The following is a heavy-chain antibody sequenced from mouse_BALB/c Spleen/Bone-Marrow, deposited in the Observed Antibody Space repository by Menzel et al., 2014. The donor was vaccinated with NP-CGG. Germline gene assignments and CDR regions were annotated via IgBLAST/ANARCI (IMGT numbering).Heavy chain of an antibody. J-gene: IGHJ2*01. CDR3: TGGNYPYYFDY. D-gene: IGHD2-1*01. CDR2: IYPSNNYT. CDR1: GYTFTSYW. V-gene: IGHV1-69*02. Sequence: QVQLQQPGAELVRPGASVKLSCKASGYTFTSYWINWVKQRPGQGLEWIGNIYPSNNYTNYNQKFKDKATLTVDKSSSTDYMQLSSPTSEDSAVYYCTGGNYPYYFDYWGQGTTLTVSS.